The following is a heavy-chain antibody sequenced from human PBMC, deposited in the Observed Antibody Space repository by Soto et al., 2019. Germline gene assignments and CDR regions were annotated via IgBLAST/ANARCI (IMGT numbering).Heavy chain of an antibody. CDR2: ISSSSSTI. D-gene: IGHD1-26*01. Sequence: GGSLRLSCAASGFTFSSYSMNWVRQAPGKGLEWVSYISSSSSTIYYADSVKGRFTISRDNAKNSLYLQMNSLRAEDTAVYYCARDNLRGSYFRYYYYGMDVWGQGTTVTVSS. CDR3: ARDNLRGSYFRYYYYGMDV. J-gene: IGHJ6*02. V-gene: IGHV3-48*01. CDR1: GFTFSSYS.